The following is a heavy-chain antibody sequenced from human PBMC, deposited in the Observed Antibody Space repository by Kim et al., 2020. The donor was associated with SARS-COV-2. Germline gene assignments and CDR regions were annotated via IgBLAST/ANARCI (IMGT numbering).Heavy chain of an antibody. Sequence: GGSLRLSCAASGFTVSSNYMSWVRQAPGKGLEWVSVIYSGGSTYYADSVKGRFTISRDNSKNTLYLQMNSLRAEDTAVYYCARIKGVWFGEFYFDYWGQGTLVTVSS. V-gene: IGHV3-53*01. CDR3: ARIKGVWFGEFYFDY. CDR1: GFTVSSNY. CDR2: IYSGGST. D-gene: IGHD3-10*01. J-gene: IGHJ4*02.